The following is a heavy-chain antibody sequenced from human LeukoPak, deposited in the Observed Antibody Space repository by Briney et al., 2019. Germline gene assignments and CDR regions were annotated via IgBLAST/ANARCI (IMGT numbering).Heavy chain of an antibody. J-gene: IGHJ5*02. CDR3: ARDALEGDWFDP. CDR1: GGSISSYY. CDR2: IYYSGST. V-gene: IGHV4-59*01. Sequence: PSETLPLTCTVSGGSISSYYWSWIRQPPGKGLEWIGYIYYSGSTNYNPSLKSRVTISVDTSKNQFSLKLSSVTAADTAVYYCARDALEGDWFDPWGQGTLVTVSS. D-gene: IGHD3-16*01.